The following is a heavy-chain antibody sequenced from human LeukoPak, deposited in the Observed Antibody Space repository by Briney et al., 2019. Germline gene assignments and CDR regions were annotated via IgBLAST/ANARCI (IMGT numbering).Heavy chain of an antibody. D-gene: IGHD3-10*01. CDR2: IYYSVST. Sequence: SETLSLTCTVSGGSISSSSYYWGWIRQPPGKGLEWIVSIYYSVSTYYNPSLKSRVTISVDTSKNQVSLKLSSVTAADTAVYYCARAYYYGSGSYLDYWDQGTLVTVSS. J-gene: IGHJ4*02. CDR1: GGSISSSSYY. V-gene: IGHV4-39*07. CDR3: ARAYYYGSGSYLDY.